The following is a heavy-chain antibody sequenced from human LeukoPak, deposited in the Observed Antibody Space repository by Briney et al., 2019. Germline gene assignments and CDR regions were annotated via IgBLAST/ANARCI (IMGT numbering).Heavy chain of an antibody. J-gene: IGHJ4*02. Sequence: SVKVSCKASGGTFSSYAISWVRQAPGQGLEWMGRIIPILGIANYAQKFQGRVTITAGKSTSTAYMELSSLRSEDTAVYYCAREPVTSRRERREPPDYWGQGTLVTVSS. D-gene: IGHD1-1*01. CDR3: AREPVTSRRERREPPDY. V-gene: IGHV1-69*04. CDR1: GGTFSSYA. CDR2: IIPILGIA.